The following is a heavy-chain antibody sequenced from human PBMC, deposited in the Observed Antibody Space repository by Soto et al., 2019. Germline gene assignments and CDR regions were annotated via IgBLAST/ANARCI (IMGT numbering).Heavy chain of an antibody. Sequence: HLVQSGPEVKQPGASVTVSCKTSGDTFTNFGLSWVRQAPGQGLEWMGWIATSNSNKNYEQKFQGRLNLTTDTATSTAYMELKSLGYDDTAVYYCARVLRGVVNWFDPWGQGTLVTVSS. CDR2: IATSNSNK. J-gene: IGHJ5*02. D-gene: IGHD3-10*01. CDR3: ARVLRGVVNWFDP. V-gene: IGHV1-18*01. CDR1: GDTFTNFG.